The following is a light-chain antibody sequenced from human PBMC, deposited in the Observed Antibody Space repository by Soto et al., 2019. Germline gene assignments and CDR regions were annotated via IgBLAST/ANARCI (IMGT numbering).Light chain of an antibody. CDR3: QHYYNTPWT. V-gene: IGKV4-1*01. Sequence: DIVMTQSPDSLAVSLGERATVNYKSSQSVLHRSSNKNFLAWYQQKPGQPPKLLISWASTRESGVPDRFSGSGSETDFALTISSLQAEDVAVYFCQHYYNTPWTFGQGTKVEIK. CDR2: WAS. J-gene: IGKJ1*01. CDR1: QSVLHRSSNKNF.